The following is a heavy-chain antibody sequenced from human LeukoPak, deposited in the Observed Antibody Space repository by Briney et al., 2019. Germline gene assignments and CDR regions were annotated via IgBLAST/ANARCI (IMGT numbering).Heavy chain of an antibody. CDR3: ARLFSLPFSSSWYGFDY. V-gene: IGHV4-39*01. Sequence: PSQTLSLTCTVSGGSISSSSYYWGWLRQPPGKGLEWIGSIYYSGSTYYNPSLKSRVTISVDTSKNQFSLKLSSVTAADTAVYYCARLFSLPFSSSWYGFDYWGQGTLVTVSS. J-gene: IGHJ4*02. CDR1: GGSISSSSYY. D-gene: IGHD6-13*01. CDR2: IYYSGST.